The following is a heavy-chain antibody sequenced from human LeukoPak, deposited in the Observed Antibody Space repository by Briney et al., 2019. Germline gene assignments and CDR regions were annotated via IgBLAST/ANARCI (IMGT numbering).Heavy chain of an antibody. CDR3: ARGEAVASCDY. CDR2: MNPNSGNT. D-gene: IGHD6-19*01. CDR1: GGTFSSYA. Sequence: ASVKVSCKASGGTFSSYAISWVRQATGQGLEWMGWMNPNSGNTGYAQKFQGRVTMTRNTSISTAYMELSSLRSEDTAVYYCARGEAVASCDYWGQGTLVTVSS. V-gene: IGHV1-8*02. J-gene: IGHJ4*02.